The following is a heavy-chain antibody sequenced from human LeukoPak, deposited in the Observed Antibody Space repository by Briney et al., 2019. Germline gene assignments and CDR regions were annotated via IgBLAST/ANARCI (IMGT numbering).Heavy chain of an antibody. J-gene: IGHJ4*02. V-gene: IGHV4-59*01. CDR1: GGSISSYY. D-gene: IGHD3-10*01. CDR2: IHYSGST. Sequence: SETLSLTCTVSGGSISSYYWSWIRQPPGKGLEWIGYIHYSGSTNYNPSLKSRVTISVDTSKNQFSLKLSSVTAADTAVYYCARVFTMVRGVKTPFFDYWGQGTLVTVSS. CDR3: ARVFTMVRGVKTPFFDY.